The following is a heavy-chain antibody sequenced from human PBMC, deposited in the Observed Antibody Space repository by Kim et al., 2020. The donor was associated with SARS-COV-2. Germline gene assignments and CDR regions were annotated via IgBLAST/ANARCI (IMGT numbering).Heavy chain of an antibody. CDR1: GFPFRRSW. D-gene: IGHD1-26*01. Sequence: GGSLRLSCAASGFPFRRSWMHLVRQAPGKGLVWVSRINSYGSSTSYADSVKGRFTISRDNAKNTLYLQMNSLRAEDTAVYDGSRVGHLGADYWG. CDR2: INSYGSST. J-gene: IGHJ4*01. V-gene: IGHV3-74*01. CDR3: SRVGHLGADY.